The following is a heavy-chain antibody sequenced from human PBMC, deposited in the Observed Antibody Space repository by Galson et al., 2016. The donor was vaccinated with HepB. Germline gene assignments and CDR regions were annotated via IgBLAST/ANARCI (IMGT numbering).Heavy chain of an antibody. D-gene: IGHD1-1*01. CDR2: INHTGST. J-gene: IGHJ4*02. V-gene: IGHV4-34*01. CDR1: GGSFSCYY. CDR3: ARVGSSRGTRRFDS. Sequence: SETLSLTCAVYGGSFSCYYWSWIRQPPRKGLEWIGEINHTGSTNYNPSLKSRVTISVDTSKSQFSLKLSSVAAADTAVYFCARVGSSRGTRRFDSWGQGTLVTVSS.